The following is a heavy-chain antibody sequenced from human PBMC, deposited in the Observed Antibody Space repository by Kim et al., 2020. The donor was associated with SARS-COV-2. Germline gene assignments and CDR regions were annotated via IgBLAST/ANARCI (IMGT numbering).Heavy chain of an antibody. Sequence: SETLSLTCTVSGGSISSYYWSWIRQPPGKGLEWIGYIYYSGSTNYNPSLKSRVTISVDTSKNQFSLKLSSVTAADTAVYYCARENYYPPDWFDPWGQGTLVTVSS. CDR3: ARENYYPPDWFDP. CDR1: GGSISSYY. D-gene: IGHD3-22*01. V-gene: IGHV4-59*01. CDR2: IYYSGST. J-gene: IGHJ5*02.